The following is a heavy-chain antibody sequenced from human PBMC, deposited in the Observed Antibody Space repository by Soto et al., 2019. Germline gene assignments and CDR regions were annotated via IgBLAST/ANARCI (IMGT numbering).Heavy chain of an antibody. Sequence: DVQLVESGGGLVQPGGSLRLSCAASGFTFSAYWMHWVRQAPGKGLVWVSRINSDGNSTIYEDSVKGRFTISRDNAKNTLYLQMNSLRVEDTAVYYCARDGRGDFDYWGQGTLVTVSS. V-gene: IGHV3-74*01. CDR1: GFTFSAYW. CDR3: ARDGRGDFDY. D-gene: IGHD1-26*01. CDR2: INSDGNST. J-gene: IGHJ4*02.